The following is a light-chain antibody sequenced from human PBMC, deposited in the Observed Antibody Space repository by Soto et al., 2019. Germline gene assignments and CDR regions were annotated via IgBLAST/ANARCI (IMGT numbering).Light chain of an antibody. CDR1: SSNIGAHYE. V-gene: IGLV1-40*01. CDR3: QSYDSSLSGYV. CDR2: GNS. Sequence: QSVLTQPPSVSGAPGQRVTISCTGSSSNIGAHYEVHWYQQLPGTAPKLLIYGNSNRPSGVPDRFSGSKSGTSASLAITGLQAEDEADYYCQSYDSSLSGYVFGTGTKVTV. J-gene: IGLJ1*01.